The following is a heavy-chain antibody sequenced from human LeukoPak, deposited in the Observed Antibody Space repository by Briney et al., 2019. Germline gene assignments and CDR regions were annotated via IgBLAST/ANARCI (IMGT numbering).Heavy chain of an antibody. CDR1: GGSFSGYY. Sequence: PSETLSLTCAVYGGSFSGYYWSWIRQPPGKGLEWIGEINHSGSTHYNPSLKSRVTISLDTSKNQFSLKLSSVTAADTAVYYCARKYNGYGGWIDYWAQGTLVTVSS. CDR3: ARKYNGYGGWIDY. J-gene: IGHJ4*02. CDR2: INHSGST. V-gene: IGHV4-34*01. D-gene: IGHD5-12*01.